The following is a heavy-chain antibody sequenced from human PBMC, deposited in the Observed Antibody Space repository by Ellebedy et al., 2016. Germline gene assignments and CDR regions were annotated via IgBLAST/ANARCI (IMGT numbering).Heavy chain of an antibody. CDR2: IRSKAYGGTT. CDR1: GFTFSSYA. D-gene: IGHD1-20*01. J-gene: IGHJ3*02. V-gene: IGHV3-49*04. Sequence: GESLKISCAASGFTFSSYAMSWVRQAPGKGLEWVGFIRSKAYGGTTEYAASVKGRFTISRDDSKSIAYLQMNSLKTEDTAVYYCTSSHGGITGTTTGAFDIWGQGTMVTVSS. CDR3: TSSHGGITGTTTGAFDI.